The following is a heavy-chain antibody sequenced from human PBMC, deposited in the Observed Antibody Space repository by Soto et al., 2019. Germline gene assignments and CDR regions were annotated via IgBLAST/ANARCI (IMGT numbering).Heavy chain of an antibody. CDR3: ADTANTNGYSSGRSDY. D-gene: IGHD6-19*01. V-gene: IGHV3-23*01. Sequence: GSLRLSCAASGFTFSSYAMSWVRQAPGKGLEWVSAISGSGGSTYYADSVKGRFTISRDNSKNTLYLQMNSLRAEDTAVYYCADTANTNGYSSGRSDYWGQGTLVTVAS. CDR1: GFTFSSYA. CDR2: ISGSGGST. J-gene: IGHJ4*02.